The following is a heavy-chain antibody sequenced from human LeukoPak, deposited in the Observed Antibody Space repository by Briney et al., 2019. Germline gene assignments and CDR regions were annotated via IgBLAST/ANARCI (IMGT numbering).Heavy chain of an antibody. CDR1: GFTFSNYG. Sequence: SGGSLRLSCAASGFTFSNYGMHWVRQAPGKGQDWVAVIWYDESYKYYAYSVKGRFTISRDNSKNTLYLQMNSLRAEDTAVYYCAKVVQYTASTGTGLDYWGQGTLVTVSS. CDR3: AKVVQYTASTGTGLDY. J-gene: IGHJ4*02. CDR2: IWYDESYK. V-gene: IGHV3-33*06. D-gene: IGHD6-13*01.